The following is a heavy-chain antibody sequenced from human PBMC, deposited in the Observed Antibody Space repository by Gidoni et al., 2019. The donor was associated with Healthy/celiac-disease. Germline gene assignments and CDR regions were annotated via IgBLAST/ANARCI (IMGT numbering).Heavy chain of an antibody. Sequence: QVQLVEPGVVVVQPGRSLSLSCAAAGSTFSSYGMHWVRQARGKGLEWVAVKWCDGSNKYYADSVKGRLTISRDNSKNTLYLQMNSVRAEDTDVYYCARDGDYARDFDYWGQGTLVTVSS. CDR2: KWCDGSNK. J-gene: IGHJ4*02. D-gene: IGHD4-17*01. V-gene: IGHV3-33*01. CDR1: GSTFSSYG. CDR3: ARDGDYARDFDY.